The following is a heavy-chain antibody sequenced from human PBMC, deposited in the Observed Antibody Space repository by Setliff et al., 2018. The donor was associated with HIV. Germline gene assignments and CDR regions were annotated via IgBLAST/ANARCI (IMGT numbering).Heavy chain of an antibody. V-gene: IGHV1-24*01. CDR1: GDTLTKLS. CDR3: AIVKPYYDFWSGSHIGGYFQH. CDR2: FDPGEGET. Sequence: GPVQVSCKVSGDTLTKLSMHWVRQAPGKGLEWMGGFDPGEGETIYAQKFQGRVTMTDDTSPDTAYMELSSLRSEDTAIYYCAIVKPYYDFWSGSHIGGYFQHWGQGTLVTVSS. D-gene: IGHD3-3*01. J-gene: IGHJ1*01.